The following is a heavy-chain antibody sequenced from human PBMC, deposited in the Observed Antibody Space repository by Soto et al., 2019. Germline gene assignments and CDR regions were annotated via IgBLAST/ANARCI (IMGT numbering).Heavy chain of an antibody. CDR3: AKDAYGWYFDL. D-gene: IGHD4-17*01. CDR1: GFTFSIYA. CDR2: ISGSSGTT. Sequence: EVQLLESGGGLVQPEGSLRLSCAASGFTFSIYAMTWVRQAPGKGLEWVSTISGSSGTTSYADSVRGRFTISRDNSKNTLYLQMNSLRAEDTAVYYCAKDAYGWYFDLWGRGTLVTVSS. J-gene: IGHJ2*01. V-gene: IGHV3-23*01.